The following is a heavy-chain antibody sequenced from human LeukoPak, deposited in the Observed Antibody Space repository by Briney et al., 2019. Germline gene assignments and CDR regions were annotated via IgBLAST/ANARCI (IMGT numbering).Heavy chain of an antibody. CDR1: GGSISSGGYY. J-gene: IGHJ6*02. CDR2: IYYSGST. D-gene: IGHD6-13*01. CDR3: ARDPRRVAAAGSRGYGMDV. Sequence: SETLSLTCTVSGGSISSGGYYWSWIRQPPGKGLEWIGYIYYSGSTYYNPSLKSRVTISVDTSKNQFSLKLSSVTAADTAVYYCARDPRRVAAAGSRGYGMDVWGQGTTVTVSS. V-gene: IGHV4-31*03.